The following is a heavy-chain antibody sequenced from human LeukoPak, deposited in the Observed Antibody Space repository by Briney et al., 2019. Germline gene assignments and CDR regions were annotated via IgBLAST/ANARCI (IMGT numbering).Heavy chain of an antibody. CDR1: GFTFTTYA. CDR2: ISSSGIST. CDR3: ANMGLLWFGEGIWFDP. J-gene: IGHJ5*02. V-gene: IGHV3-23*01. Sequence: GGSLRLSCATSGFTFTTYAMSWVRQAPGKGLEWVSTISSSGISTYYADSVKRRFTISRDNSKNTLYLQMNSLRAEDTAVYYCANMGLLWFGEGIWFDPWGQGTLVTVSS. D-gene: IGHD3-10*01.